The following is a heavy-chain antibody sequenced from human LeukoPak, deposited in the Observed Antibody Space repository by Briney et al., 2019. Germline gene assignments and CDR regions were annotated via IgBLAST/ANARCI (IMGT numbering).Heavy chain of an antibody. D-gene: IGHD1-26*01. CDR2: INPNSGGT. CDR3: ARDHGRKLSGSSPGCY. CDR1: GYTFTGYY. J-gene: IGHJ4*02. V-gene: IGHV1-2*02. Sequence: ASVKVSCRASGYTFTGYYMHWVRQAPGQGLEWMGWINPNSGGTNYAQKFQGRVTMTRDTSISTAYMELSGLRSDDTAVYYCARDHGRKLSGSSPGCYWGQGTLVSVSS.